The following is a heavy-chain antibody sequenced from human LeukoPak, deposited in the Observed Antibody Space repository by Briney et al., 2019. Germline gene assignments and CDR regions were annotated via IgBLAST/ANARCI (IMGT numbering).Heavy chain of an antibody. J-gene: IGHJ4*02. CDR1: GYTFTSYG. Sequence: ASVKVSCKASGYTFTSYGISWVRQAPGQGLEWMGWISAYNGNTNYAQKVQGRVAMTTDTSTNTAYMELRSLRSDDTAVYYCARDYYASGSGPFDYWGQGTLVTVSS. V-gene: IGHV1-18*01. CDR3: ARDYYASGSGPFDY. D-gene: IGHD3-10*01. CDR2: ISAYNGNT.